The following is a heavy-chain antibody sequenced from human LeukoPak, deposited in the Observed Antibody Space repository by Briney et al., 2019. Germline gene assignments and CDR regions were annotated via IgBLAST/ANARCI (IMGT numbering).Heavy chain of an antibody. CDR2: IYPGDSDT. J-gene: IGHJ4*02. CDR3: ARQDGAAKYYFDY. Sequence: GESLKISCKGSGYTFASYWIAWVRQMPGKGLEWMGIIYPGDSDTKYSPSFQGQVTISVDKSISTAYLQWSSLKASDTAMYYCARQDGAAKYYFDYWGQGTLVTVSS. V-gene: IGHV5-51*01. CDR1: GYTFASYW. D-gene: IGHD5-24*01.